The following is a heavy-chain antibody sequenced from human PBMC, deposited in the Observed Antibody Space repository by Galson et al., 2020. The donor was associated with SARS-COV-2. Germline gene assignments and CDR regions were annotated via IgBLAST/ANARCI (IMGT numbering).Heavy chain of an antibody. Sequence: SGPTLVKPTQTLTLTCTFSGFSLSTSGVGVGWIRQPPGKALEWLALIYWDDDKRYSPSLKSRLTITKDTFKNQVVLSMTNMDPVDTATYYCAHRSITMVRGSFDPWGQGTLVTVSS. CDR3: AHRSITMVRGSFDP. D-gene: IGHD3-10*01. J-gene: IGHJ5*02. CDR1: GFSLSTSGVG. CDR2: IYWDDDK. V-gene: IGHV2-5*02.